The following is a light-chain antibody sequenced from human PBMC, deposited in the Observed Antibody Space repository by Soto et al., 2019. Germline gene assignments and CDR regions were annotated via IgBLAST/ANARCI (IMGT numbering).Light chain of an antibody. J-gene: IGKJ1*01. CDR3: QQYGSSPWT. V-gene: IGKV3-20*01. CDR1: QGVSSY. CDR2: GAS. Sequence: EIVLTQSPATLSLSPGERATLSCRASQGVSSYLAWYQHKPGQAPRLLIYGASSRATGIPDRFSGSGSGTDFTLTISRLEPEDFAVYYCQQYGSSPWTFGQGTKVDIK.